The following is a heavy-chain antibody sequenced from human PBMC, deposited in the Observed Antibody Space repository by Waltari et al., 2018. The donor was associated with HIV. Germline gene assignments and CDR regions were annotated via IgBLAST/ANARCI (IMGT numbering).Heavy chain of an antibody. CDR1: GGSISSSSYY. J-gene: IGHJ2*01. CDR3: ARVQTGVDTAMVNRYFDL. D-gene: IGHD5-18*01. V-gene: IGHV4-39*01. CDR2: IYYSGST. Sequence: QLQLQESGPGLVKPSETLSLTCTVPGGSISSSSYYWGWTRQPPGKGLEWIGSIYYSGSTYYNPSLKSRVTISVDTSKNQFSLKLSSVTAADTAVYYCARVQTGVDTAMVNRYFDLWGRGTLVTVSS.